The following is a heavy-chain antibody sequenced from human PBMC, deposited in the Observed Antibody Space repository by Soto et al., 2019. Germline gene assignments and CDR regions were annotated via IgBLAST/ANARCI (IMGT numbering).Heavy chain of an antibody. D-gene: IGHD3-3*01. CDR1: GGTFSSYA. CDR2: IIPIIGTA. Sequence: SVKVSCKASGGTFSSYAISWVRQAPGQGLEWMGGIIPIIGTANYAQKFQGRVTITADECTSTAYMELSSLRSEDTAVYYFARVNYNFWSRQPYYYYGMGVWGQGTTVTV. J-gene: IGHJ6*02. CDR3: ARVNYNFWSRQPYYYYGMGV. V-gene: IGHV1-69*13.